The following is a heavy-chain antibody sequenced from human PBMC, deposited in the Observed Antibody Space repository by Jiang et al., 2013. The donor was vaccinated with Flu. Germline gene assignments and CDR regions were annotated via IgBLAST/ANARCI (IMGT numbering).Heavy chain of an antibody. CDR2: IYYNGTT. CDR3: AREEPLAWFGGILFYGMDV. V-gene: IGHV4-30-4*01. J-gene: IGHJ6*02. Sequence: TLSLTCTVSGGSITSGDFYWSWIRQPPGKGLEWIGHIYYNGTTAYNPSLESRVTVSLDTSKNQFSLRLTSVNAADTAVYYCAREEPLAWFGGILFYGMDVWGQGTTVTVSS. CDR1: GGSITSGDFY. D-gene: IGHD3-10*01.